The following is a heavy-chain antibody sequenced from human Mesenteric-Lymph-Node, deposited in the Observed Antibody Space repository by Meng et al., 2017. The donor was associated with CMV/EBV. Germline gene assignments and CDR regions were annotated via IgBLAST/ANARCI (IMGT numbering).Heavy chain of an antibody. D-gene: IGHD3-9*01. CDR3: ARNPPKFYDVLTGGGL. V-gene: IGHV1-2*06. J-gene: IGHJ4*02. CDR2: INPDNGHT. Sequence: STFTGYYRHWVRQAPGQGLEWIGRINPDNGHTDYAQKFQGRVTLTRDTSITTAYMELRSLKSDDTAIYYCARNPPKFYDVLTGGGLWGQGTLVTVSS. CDR1: STFTGYY.